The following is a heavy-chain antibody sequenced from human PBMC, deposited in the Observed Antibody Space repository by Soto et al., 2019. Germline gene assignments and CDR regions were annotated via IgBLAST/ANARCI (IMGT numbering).Heavy chain of an antibody. CDR1: GGSFSGYY. D-gene: IGHD2-2*01. V-gene: IGHV4-34*01. CDR3: ARGGYCSSTSCPNWFDP. Sequence: SETLSLTCAVYGGSFSGYYWSWIRQPPGKGLEWIGEINHSGSTNYNPSLKSRVTISVDTSKNQFSLKLSSVTAADTAVYYCARGGYCSSTSCPNWFDPWGQGTLVTVS. J-gene: IGHJ5*02. CDR2: INHSGST.